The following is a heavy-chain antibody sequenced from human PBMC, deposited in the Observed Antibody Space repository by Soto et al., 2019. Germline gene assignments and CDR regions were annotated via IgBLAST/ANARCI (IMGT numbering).Heavy chain of an antibody. D-gene: IGHD3-9*01. Sequence: SETLSLTWTVSGGSISSGGYYWSWIRQHPGKGLEWIGYIYYSGSTYYNPSLKSRVTISVDTSKNQFSLKLSSVTAADTAVYYCARATGVLRYFAGPKYMDVWGKGTTVTVSS. CDR1: GGSISSGGYY. J-gene: IGHJ6*03. CDR2: IYYSGST. CDR3: ARATGVLRYFAGPKYMDV. V-gene: IGHV4-31*02.